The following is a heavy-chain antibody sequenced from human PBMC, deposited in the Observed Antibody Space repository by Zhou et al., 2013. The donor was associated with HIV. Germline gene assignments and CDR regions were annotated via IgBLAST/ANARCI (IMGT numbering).Heavy chain of an antibody. Sequence: QVQLVQSGAEVKKPGASVKVSCKASGYTFNSHGIIWVRQAPGQGLEWMGWISGHNGNTKFAQKFHGRVTMTTDTSTSTAYMEVRSLRSDDTAVYYCARVFFDRFDYWGQGTLVTVSS. D-gene: IGHD3-9*01. CDR1: GYTFNSHG. CDR3: ARVFFDRFDY. J-gene: IGHJ4*02. V-gene: IGHV1-18*01. CDR2: ISGHNGNT.